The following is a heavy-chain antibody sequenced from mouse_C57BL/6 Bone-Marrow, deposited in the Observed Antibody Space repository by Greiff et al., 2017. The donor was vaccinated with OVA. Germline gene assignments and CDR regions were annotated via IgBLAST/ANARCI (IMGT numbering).Heavy chain of an antibody. CDR3: TRSYSNYRDFDY. CDR2: IDPETGGT. V-gene: IGHV1-15*01. D-gene: IGHD2-5*01. Sequence: VKLVESGPELVRPGASVTLSCKASGYTFTDYEMHWVKQTPVHGLEWIGAIDPETGGTAYNQKFKGKAILTADKSSSTAYMELRSLTSEDSAVYYCTRSYSNYRDFDYWGQGTTLTVSS. J-gene: IGHJ2*01. CDR1: GYTFTDYE.